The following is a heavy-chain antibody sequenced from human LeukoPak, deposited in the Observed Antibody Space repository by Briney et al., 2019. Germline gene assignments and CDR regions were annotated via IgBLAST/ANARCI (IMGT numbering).Heavy chain of an antibody. J-gene: IGHJ5*02. CDR2: ISWNSGSI. D-gene: IGHD1-26*01. V-gene: IGHV3-9*01. CDR3: AKAQSGSYYPDWFDP. Sequence: GGSLRLSCAASGFTFDDYAMHWVRQAPGKGLEWVSGISWNSGSIGYADSVKGRFTISRDNAKNSLYLQMNSVRAEDTALYYCAKAQSGSYYPDWFDPWGQGTLVTVPS. CDR1: GFTFDDYA.